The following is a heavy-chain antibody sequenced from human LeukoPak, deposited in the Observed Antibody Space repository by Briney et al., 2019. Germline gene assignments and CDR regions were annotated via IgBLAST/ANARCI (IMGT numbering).Heavy chain of an antibody. CDR3: ARPRAVVTHYWYFDL. J-gene: IGHJ2*01. D-gene: IGHD4-23*01. Sequence: GGSLRLSCAASGLTFGNYGMHWVRQAPGKGLEWVAVIWYDGTNKYYADSVKGRFTISRDNSKNTVYLQINSLRAEDTAVYYCARPRAVVTHYWYFDLWGRGTLVTVSS. CDR1: GLTFGNYG. V-gene: IGHV3-33*01. CDR2: IWYDGTNK.